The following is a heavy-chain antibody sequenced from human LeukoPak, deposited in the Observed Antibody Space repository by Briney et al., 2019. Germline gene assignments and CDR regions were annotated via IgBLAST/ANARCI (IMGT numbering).Heavy chain of an antibody. V-gene: IGHV1-8*03. CDR1: GYTFTNYD. D-gene: IGHD1-26*01. Sequence: ASVTVSCTASGYTFTNYDINWVRQAPRQGLEWMGWMNPNSGNTGYAQKFQGRVTITRNTSISTAYMELSSLRSEDTAVYYCAGGPSWTGSYYYFDSWGQGTLVTVSS. CDR3: AGGPSWTGSYYYFDS. CDR2: MNPNSGNT. J-gene: IGHJ4*02.